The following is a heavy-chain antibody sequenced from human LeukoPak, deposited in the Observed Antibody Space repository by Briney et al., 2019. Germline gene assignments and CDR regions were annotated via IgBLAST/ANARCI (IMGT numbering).Heavy chain of an antibody. CDR2: IKQGGSQK. CDR3: ARALPAAILYYFDY. J-gene: IGHJ4*02. D-gene: IGHD2-2*01. Sequence: GGSLRLSCAASGFTFSSYWMSWVRQAPGKGLEWVANIKQGGSQKYYVDSVKGRFSISRDNAKNSLYLQMNSLRAEDTAVYYCARALPAAILYYFDYWGQGTLVTVSS. V-gene: IGHV3-7*03. CDR1: GFTFSSYW.